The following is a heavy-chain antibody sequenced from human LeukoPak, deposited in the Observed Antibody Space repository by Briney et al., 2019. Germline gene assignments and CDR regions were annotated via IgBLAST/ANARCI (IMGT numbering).Heavy chain of an antibody. Sequence: SETLSLTCAVSGGSVSGSNWWSWVRQPPGKGLEWIGEIYHSGSTNYNPSLKSRVTISVDKSKNQFSLKLSSVTAADTAVYYCARDYYYGSGSYSPHAFDIWGQGTMVTVSS. CDR1: GGSVSGSNW. D-gene: IGHD3-10*01. CDR2: IYHSGST. CDR3: ARDYYYGSGSYSPHAFDI. V-gene: IGHV4-4*02. J-gene: IGHJ3*02.